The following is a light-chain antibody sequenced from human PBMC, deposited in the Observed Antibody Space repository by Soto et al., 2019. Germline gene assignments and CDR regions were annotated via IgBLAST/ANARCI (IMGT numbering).Light chain of an antibody. J-gene: IGKJ3*01. V-gene: IGKV1-39*01. CDR1: QSISNY. CDR3: QQSYTTLFT. Sequence: DIQMTQSPSSLSASVGDRVTITCRASQSISNYLNWYQQKPGKAPKLLIYAASSLQSGVPSRFSGSGSGTDFPLNISSLQPEDFATYSCQQSYTTLFTFGPGTNVDI. CDR2: AAS.